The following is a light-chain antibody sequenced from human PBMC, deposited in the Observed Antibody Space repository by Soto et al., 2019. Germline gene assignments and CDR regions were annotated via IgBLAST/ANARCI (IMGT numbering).Light chain of an antibody. J-gene: IGLJ1*01. CDR2: DVS. CDR3: CSYAGSPRYV. V-gene: IGLV2-11*01. CDR1: SSDVGGYNY. Sequence: QSALTQPRSVSGSPGQSVTISCTGTSSDVGGYNYVSWYQQHPGKAPKVMIYDVSERPSGVPDRFSGSKSGNTASLTNSGLQAEDEADYYCCSYAGSPRYVFGTGTKVTVL.